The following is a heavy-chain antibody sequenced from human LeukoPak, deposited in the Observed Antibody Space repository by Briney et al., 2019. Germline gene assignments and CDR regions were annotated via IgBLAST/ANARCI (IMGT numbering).Heavy chain of an antibody. CDR1: GGSFSSGGYY. J-gene: IGHJ4*02. V-gene: IGHV4-31*03. CDR3: ARGAYSGSWYSNH. CDR2: IFYSGST. D-gene: IGHD6-13*01. Sequence: PSETLSLTCTVSGGSFSSGGYYWSWIRQHPGKGLEWFGYIFYSGSTYYNPSLKSRLTISMDTSKNQSSLSLSSVTAADTAVYYCARGAYSGSWYSNHWGQGTLVTVSS.